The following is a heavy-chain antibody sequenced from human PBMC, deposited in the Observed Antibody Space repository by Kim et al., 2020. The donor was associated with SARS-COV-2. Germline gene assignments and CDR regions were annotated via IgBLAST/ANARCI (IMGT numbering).Heavy chain of an antibody. D-gene: IGHD6-13*01. Sequence: AQKLQGRGTMTTDTSTSTAYMELRSLRSDDTAVYYCARDSSSQLEYFQHWGQGTLVTVSS. CDR3: ARDSSSQLEYFQH. J-gene: IGHJ1*01. V-gene: IGHV1-18*01.